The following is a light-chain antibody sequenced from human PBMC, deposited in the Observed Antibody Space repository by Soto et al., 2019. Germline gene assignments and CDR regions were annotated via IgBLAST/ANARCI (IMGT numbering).Light chain of an antibody. CDR1: QSVSSNY. CDR3: RQYDTSPRT. Sequence: EVMLTQSPGTLSLSPGERATLSCRASQSVSSNYLAWYQQKSGQVPRLLIYGASNRATGIPDRFSGSGSGKDFPLTIRRLEPEDFAGYYCRQYDTSPRTFGQGPK. J-gene: IGKJ1*01. V-gene: IGKV3-20*01. CDR2: GAS.